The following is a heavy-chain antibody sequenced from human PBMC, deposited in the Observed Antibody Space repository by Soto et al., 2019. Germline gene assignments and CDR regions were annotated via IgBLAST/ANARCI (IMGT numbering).Heavy chain of an antibody. CDR2: INPNSGGT. J-gene: IGHJ4*02. CDR1: GYTFTGHY. Sequence: QVQLVQSGSEVPKPGASVKVSCKASGYTFTGHYMHWVRQAPGQGLEWVGWINPNSGGTNYAQKFQGTVTVTRDTSINTAYMELSRLRPDDTAVYYCARDARDIVFVPAAPDFWGEGVLVTVSS. D-gene: IGHD2-2*01. V-gene: IGHV1-2*02. CDR3: ARDARDIVFVPAAPDF.